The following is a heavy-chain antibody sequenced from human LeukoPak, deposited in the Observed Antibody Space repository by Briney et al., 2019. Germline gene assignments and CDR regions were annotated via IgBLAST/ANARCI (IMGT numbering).Heavy chain of an antibody. D-gene: IGHD3-10*01. CDR1: GFTFSSYA. CDR2: ISGSGGST. CDR3: AKDPAIVLLWFGESEDY. J-gene: IGHJ4*02. Sequence: PGGSLRLSCAASGFTFSSYAMSWVRQAPGKGLEWVSAISGSGGSTYYADSVKGRFTISRDNSKNTLYRQMNSLRAEDTAVYYCAKDPAIVLLWFGESEDYWGQGTLVTVSS. V-gene: IGHV3-23*01.